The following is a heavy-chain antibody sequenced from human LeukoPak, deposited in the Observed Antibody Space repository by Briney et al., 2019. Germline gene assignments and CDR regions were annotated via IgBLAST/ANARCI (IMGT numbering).Heavy chain of an antibody. CDR1: GFTFSSYE. D-gene: IGHD6-13*01. V-gene: IGHV3-48*03. CDR2: ISSSSSTI. CDR3: ARAYGGSWYYYYYYMDV. J-gene: IGHJ6*03. Sequence: GGSLRLSCAASGFTFSSYEMNWVRQAPGKGLEWVSYISSSSSTIYYADSVKGRFTISRDNAKNSLYLQMNSLRAEDTAVYYCARAYGGSWYYYYYYMDVWGKGTTVTISS.